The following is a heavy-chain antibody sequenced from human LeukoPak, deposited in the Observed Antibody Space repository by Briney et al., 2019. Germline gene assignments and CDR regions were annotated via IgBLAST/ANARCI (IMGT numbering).Heavy chain of an antibody. V-gene: IGHV3-7*01. CDR1: GFTFSSYW. J-gene: IGHJ4*02. CDR3: ARVNYDFWSGDPNYVDY. Sequence: PGGSLRLSCAASGFTFSSYWMSWVRQAPGKGLEWVANIKQDGSEKYYVDSVKGRFTISRDNAKNSLYLQMNSLRAEDTAVYYCARVNYDFWSGDPNYVDYWGQGTLVTVSS. D-gene: IGHD3-3*01. CDR2: IKQDGSEK.